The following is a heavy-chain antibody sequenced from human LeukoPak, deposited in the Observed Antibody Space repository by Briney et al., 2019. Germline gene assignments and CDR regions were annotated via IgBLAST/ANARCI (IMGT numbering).Heavy chain of an antibody. CDR2: ISSSGNTT. CDR1: GFTFSDYY. CDR3: AKEGSSGWYNWDYYYMDV. D-gene: IGHD6-19*01. V-gene: IGHV3-11*04. Sequence: PGGSLRLSCAASGFTFSDYYMSWIRQAPGKGLEWVSYISSSGNTTYHADSVKGRFTISRDNAKNSLYLQMSSLRAEDTAVYYCAKEGSSGWYNWDYYYMDVWGKGTTVTVSS. J-gene: IGHJ6*03.